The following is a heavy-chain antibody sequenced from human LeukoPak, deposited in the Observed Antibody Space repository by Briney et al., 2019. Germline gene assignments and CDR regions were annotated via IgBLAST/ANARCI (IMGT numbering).Heavy chain of an antibody. CDR1: GYTFTSYD. D-gene: IGHD2-2*01. CDR2: MNPNSGNT. V-gene: IGHV1-8*03. Sequence: ASVKVSCKASGYTFTSYDINWVRQATGQGLEWMGWMNPNSGNTGYAQKFQGRVTITRNTSISTAYMELSSLRSEDTAVYYCARGSRYCSSTSCYYYYYYMDVWGKGTTVTVSS. J-gene: IGHJ6*03. CDR3: ARGSRYCSSTSCYYYYYYMDV.